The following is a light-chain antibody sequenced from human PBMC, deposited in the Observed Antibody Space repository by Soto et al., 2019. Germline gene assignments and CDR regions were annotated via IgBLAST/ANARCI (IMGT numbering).Light chain of an antibody. Sequence: DIQMTQSPSSLSASVGDTVTITCRASQPITTYVSWYQQRPGKAPKLLIFSTSRLQAGVPSRFSGGGYGTDFTLIIGSLQPEDFVTYSCPPNNFTLSIFG. CDR1: QPITTY. J-gene: IGKJ1*01. V-gene: IGKV1-39*01. CDR2: STS. CDR3: PPNNFTLSI.